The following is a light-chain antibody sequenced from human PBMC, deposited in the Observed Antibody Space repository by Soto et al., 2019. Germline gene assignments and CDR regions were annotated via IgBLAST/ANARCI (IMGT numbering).Light chain of an antibody. Sequence: ENVLTQSPGTLSLSPGERATLSCRASQSVSSNFLAWDQQKPGQAPRLLIYGASSRATGIPDRISGSGSGTGFTLTISRLEPEVFAVYYCQLYGSSPITFGQGTRLE. CDR2: GAS. J-gene: IGKJ5*01. V-gene: IGKV3-20*01. CDR3: QLYGSSPIT. CDR1: QSVSSNF.